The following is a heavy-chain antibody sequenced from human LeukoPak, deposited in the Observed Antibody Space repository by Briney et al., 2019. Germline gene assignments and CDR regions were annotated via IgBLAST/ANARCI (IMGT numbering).Heavy chain of an antibody. V-gene: IGHV3-7*03. D-gene: IGHD6-19*01. CDR1: GFTFSSYW. CDR2: IKQDGSEE. J-gene: IGHJ3*02. Sequence: PGGSLRLSCAASGFTFSSYWMSWVRQAPGKGLEWVANIKQDGSEENSVDSVKGRFTISRDNAKNSLFLQMNSLRAEDMALYYCAKVRVAGSNLDAFDIWGQGTMVTVSS. CDR3: AKVRVAGSNLDAFDI.